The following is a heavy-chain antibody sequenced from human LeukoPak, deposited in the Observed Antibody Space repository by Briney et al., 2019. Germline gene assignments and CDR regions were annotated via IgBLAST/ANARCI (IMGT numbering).Heavy chain of an antibody. V-gene: IGHV4-34*01. D-gene: IGHD6-19*01. CDR1: GGSFSGYY. J-gene: IGHJ4*02. CDR2: INHSGST. CDR3: ARSAPSDSSGWYLGGI. Sequence: KTSETLSLTCAVYGGSFSGYYWSWLRQPPGKGLEWLGEINHSGSTNYNPSLKSRVTISVDTSKNQFSLKLSSVTAADTAVYYCARSAPSDSSGWYLGGIWGQGTLVTVSS.